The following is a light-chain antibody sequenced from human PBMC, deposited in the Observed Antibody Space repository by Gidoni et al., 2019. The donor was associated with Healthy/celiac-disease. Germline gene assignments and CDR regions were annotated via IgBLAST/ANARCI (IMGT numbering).Light chain of an antibody. Sequence: DIQMTHSPSTLSASVGDRVTITCRASQSISSWLAWYQQKPGKAPKLLIYDAYSLESGVPSRFSGSGSGTEFTLNISSLQHDDFATYYCQQYNSYVFTFGPGTKVDIK. CDR2: DAY. V-gene: IGKV1-5*01. J-gene: IGKJ3*01. CDR1: QSISSW. CDR3: QQYNSYVFT.